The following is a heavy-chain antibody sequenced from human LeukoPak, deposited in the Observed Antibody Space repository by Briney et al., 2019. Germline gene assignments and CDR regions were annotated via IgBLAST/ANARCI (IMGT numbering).Heavy chain of an antibody. CDR2: ISYSSRAR. CDR1: GFTFSSYN. D-gene: IGHD2-2*01. CDR3: ARAYCSSTSCFG. Sequence: QPGGSLRLSCAASGFTFSSYNMNWVRQAPGKGLEWVSSISYSSRARYCADSVKGRFTISRDNFKDSLYLQMDSLRAEDTAVYYCARAYCSSTSCFGWGQGTLVTVSS. V-gene: IGHV3-48*01. J-gene: IGHJ4*02.